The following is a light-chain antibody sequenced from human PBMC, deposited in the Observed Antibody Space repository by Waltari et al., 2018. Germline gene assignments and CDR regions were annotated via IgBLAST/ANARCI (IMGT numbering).Light chain of an antibody. J-gene: IGKJ1*01. CDR2: KAS. CDR3: QQYNSYPWT. CDR1: QSISSW. Sequence: DIQMTQSPSTLSASVGDRVTITCRASQSISSWLAWYQQKPGKAPNFLIDKASSLQSGVPSRFSGSGSGTEFTLTISSLQPDDFATYYCQQYNSYPWTFGQGTKVEIK. V-gene: IGKV1-5*03.